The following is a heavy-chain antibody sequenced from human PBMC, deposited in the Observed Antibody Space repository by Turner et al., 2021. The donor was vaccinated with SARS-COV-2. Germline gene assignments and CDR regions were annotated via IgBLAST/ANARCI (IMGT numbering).Heavy chain of an antibody. V-gene: IGHV3-33*01. CDR1: GFTFSSYG. Sequence: QVQLVESGGGVVQPGRSLRLSCAASGFTFSSYGMHWVRQAPGKGLEWVAVIWYDGSNKYYADSVKGRFTISRDNSKNTLYLQMNSLRAEDTAVYYCARDGGYSGYAYFDYWGQGTLDTVSS. J-gene: IGHJ4*02. D-gene: IGHD5-12*01. CDR2: IWYDGSNK. CDR3: ARDGGYSGYAYFDY.